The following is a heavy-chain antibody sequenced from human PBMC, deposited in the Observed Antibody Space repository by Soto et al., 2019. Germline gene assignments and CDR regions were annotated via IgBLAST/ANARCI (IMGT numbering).Heavy chain of an antibody. D-gene: IGHD2-2*01. Sequence: QVQLVESGGGVDQPGTSLRLSCAASGLTFNTYAMNWIRLAPGKGLEWVAVISNDGSNKYYADSVKGRFTISRDNSKNTVYLQMNSLRGEDTGVYYCASGRGYCSESSCSYFDYFQHWGQGALVIVSS. CDR3: ASGRGYCSESSCSYFDYFQH. V-gene: IGHV3-30*03. CDR1: GLTFNTYA. CDR2: ISNDGSNK. J-gene: IGHJ1*01.